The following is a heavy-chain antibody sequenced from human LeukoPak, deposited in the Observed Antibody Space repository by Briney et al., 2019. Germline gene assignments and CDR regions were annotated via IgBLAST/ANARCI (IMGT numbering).Heavy chain of an antibody. CDR2: INVNT. Sequence: GASVKVSCKASGNSFTTYGVSWVRQAPGQGLEWMGWINVNTKYAQKFQGRVSMTADTSTSTAYMELRSLGSDDTAVYFCARAPRCNTNSCNSWFDPWGQGTLVTVSS. D-gene: IGHD2-8*01. CDR3: ARAPRCNTNSCNSWFDP. V-gene: IGHV1-18*01. J-gene: IGHJ5*02. CDR1: GNSFTTYG.